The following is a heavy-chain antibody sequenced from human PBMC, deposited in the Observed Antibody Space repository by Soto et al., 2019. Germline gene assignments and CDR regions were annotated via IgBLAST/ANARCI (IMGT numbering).Heavy chain of an antibody. Sequence: SETLSLTCTVSGGSISGGGYYWNWIRQHPGKGLEWIGYIYYSGSTHYNPSLKSRVSISIDTSKNQFSLKLSSVTAADTAVYYCSRERTYYDILTGYRMPDGMDVWGQGNTVTVYS. CDR3: SRERTYYDILTGYRMPDGMDV. V-gene: IGHV4-31*03. CDR2: IYYSGST. D-gene: IGHD3-9*01. CDR1: GGSISGGGYY. J-gene: IGHJ6*02.